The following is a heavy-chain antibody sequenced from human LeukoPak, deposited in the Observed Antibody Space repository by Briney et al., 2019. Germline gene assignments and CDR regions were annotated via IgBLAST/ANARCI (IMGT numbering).Heavy chain of an antibody. V-gene: IGHV1-69*06. Sequence: SVKVSCKASGGTFSSYAISWVRQAPGQGLGGMGRIIPIFGTANYAQKFQGRVTITADKSTSTAYMELSSLRSEDTAVYYCARGKRYYYDSSGYSRYDAFDIWGQGTMVTVSS. CDR1: GGTFSSYA. D-gene: IGHD3-22*01. J-gene: IGHJ3*02. CDR3: ARGKRYYYDSSGYSRYDAFDI. CDR2: IIPIFGTA.